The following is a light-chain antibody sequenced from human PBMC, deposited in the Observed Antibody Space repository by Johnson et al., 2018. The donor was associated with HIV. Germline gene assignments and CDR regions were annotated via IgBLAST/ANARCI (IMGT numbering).Light chain of an antibody. V-gene: IGLV1-51*02. Sequence: QSVLTQPPSVSAAPGQKVTISSSGSSSNIGNNYVSWYQQLPGTAPKLLIYENNKRPSGIPDRFSGSKSGTSATLGITGLQTGDEADYYCGSWASSLSGDVFGTGTKVTVL. J-gene: IGLJ1*01. CDR2: ENN. CDR3: GSWASSLSGDV. CDR1: SSNIGNNY.